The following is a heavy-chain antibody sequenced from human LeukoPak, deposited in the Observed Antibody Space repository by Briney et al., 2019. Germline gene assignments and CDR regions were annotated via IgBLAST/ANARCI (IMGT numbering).Heavy chain of an antibody. V-gene: IGHV1-69*05. CDR3: ARGFGDCSRTSCLYNWFDP. D-gene: IGHD2-2*01. CDR1: GGTFSSYA. Sequence: GASVKVSCKASGGTFSSYAISWVRQAPGQGLEWMGGIIPIFGTANYAQKFQGRVTITTDESTSTAYMELSSLRSEDTAVYYCARGFGDCSRTSCLYNWFDPWGQGTLVTVSS. CDR2: IIPIFGTA. J-gene: IGHJ5*02.